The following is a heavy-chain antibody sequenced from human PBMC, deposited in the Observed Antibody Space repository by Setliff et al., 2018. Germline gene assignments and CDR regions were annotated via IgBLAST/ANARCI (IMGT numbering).Heavy chain of an antibody. V-gene: IGHV4-38-2*01. Sequence: PSETLSLTCGVSGASITSGHYWDWIRQPPGKGLEWIATMSHRGRTYYNPSLESRVTMSRDTSKNQFSLRLTSAAAADTAVYYCASPRRDDLDSPFDAFDIWGQGTMVTVSS. J-gene: IGHJ3*02. D-gene: IGHD3-3*01. CDR1: GASITSGHY. CDR3: ASPRRDDLDSPFDAFDI. CDR2: MSHRGRT.